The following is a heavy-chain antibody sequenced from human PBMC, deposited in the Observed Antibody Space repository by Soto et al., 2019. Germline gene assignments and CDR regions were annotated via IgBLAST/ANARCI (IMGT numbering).Heavy chain of an antibody. Sequence: KPSETLSLTCTVSGGSVSSGSYYWSWIRQPPGKGLEWIGYIYYSGSTNYNPSLKSRVTISVDTSKNQSTLKLCLVTAGPTAVYYAVKDRKFEGRGGSTHTYYGMDVWGQGTTVTVSS. V-gene: IGHV4-61*01. CDR1: GGSVSSGSYY. CDR3: VKDRKFEGRGGSTHTYYGMDV. CDR2: IYYSGST. J-gene: IGHJ6*02. D-gene: IGHD3-16*01.